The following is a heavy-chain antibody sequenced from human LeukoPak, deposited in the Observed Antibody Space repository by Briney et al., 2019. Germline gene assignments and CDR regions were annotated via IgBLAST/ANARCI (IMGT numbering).Heavy chain of an antibody. CDR3: ARALNFYGPSFDY. CDR1: GFTFSSYG. CDR2: IKQDGSEK. Sequence: PGGSLRLSCAASGFTFSSYGMHWVRQAPGKGLEWVANIKQDGSEKYYVDSVKGRFTISRDNAKNSLYLQMNSLRAEDTAVYYCARALNFYGPSFDYWGQGTLVTVSS. J-gene: IGHJ4*02. V-gene: IGHV3-7*01. D-gene: IGHD4-17*01.